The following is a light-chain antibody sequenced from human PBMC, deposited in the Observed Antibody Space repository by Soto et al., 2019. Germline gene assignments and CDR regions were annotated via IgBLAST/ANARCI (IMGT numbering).Light chain of an antibody. Sequence: QSALTQPASVSGSPGQSITISCTGTNSDIGSYNFVSCYQHLPGKAPKLLIYEVRYRPSGISSRFSGCPSANPAPLTISGLHSADEAYQLCSTYTSTTAPPPLVFRSGTKLAVL. CDR2: EVR. J-gene: IGLJ1*01. CDR1: NSDIGSYNF. V-gene: IGLV2-14*01. CDR3: STYTSTTAPPPLV.